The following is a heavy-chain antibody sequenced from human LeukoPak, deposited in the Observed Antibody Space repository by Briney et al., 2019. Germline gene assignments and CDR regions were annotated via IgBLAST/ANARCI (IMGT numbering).Heavy chain of an antibody. D-gene: IGHD2-15*01. CDR2: ISGSSSTI. J-gene: IGHJ6*03. CDR3: ARESLGYCSGPTCYYFYMDF. CDR1: GFSLSSYS. V-gene: IGHV3-48*04. Sequence: GGSLRLSCAAPGFSLSSYSMNWVRQAPGKGREGLSYISGSSSTIYYAESVKGRFTISRDNAKNSQYLQMNSLRAEATAVYYCARESLGYCSGPTCYYFYMDFWGKGTTVTVSS.